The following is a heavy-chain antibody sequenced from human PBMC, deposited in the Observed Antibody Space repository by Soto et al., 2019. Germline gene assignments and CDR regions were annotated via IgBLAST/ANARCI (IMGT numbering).Heavy chain of an antibody. V-gene: IGHV2-5*02. CDR1: GFSLSTSGVG. D-gene: IGHD3-10*01. Sequence: QITLKESGPTLVKPTQTLTLTCTFSGFSLSTSGVGVGWIRQPPGKALEWLALIYWDDDKRYSPSLKSRLTITKXXSXNXXVLTMTNMDPVDTATYYCAHIKGFSLLWFGELFDPWGQGTLVTVSS. CDR2: IYWDDDK. CDR3: AHIKGFSLLWFGELFDP. J-gene: IGHJ5*02.